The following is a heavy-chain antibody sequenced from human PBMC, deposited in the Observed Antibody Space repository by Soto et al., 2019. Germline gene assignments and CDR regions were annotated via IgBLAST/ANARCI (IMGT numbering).Heavy chain of an antibody. D-gene: IGHD3-16*02. CDR1: GGSISSSSYY. V-gene: IGHV4-39*01. Sequence: QLQLQESGPGLVKPSETLSLTCTVSGGSISSSSYYWGWIRQPPGKGLEWIGSIYYSGSTYYNPSLKSRVTISVDTSKNQFSLKLSSVTAADTAVYYCARRGGKDYIWGSYRPFDPWGQGTLVTVSS. CDR2: IYYSGST. J-gene: IGHJ5*02. CDR3: ARRGGKDYIWGSYRPFDP.